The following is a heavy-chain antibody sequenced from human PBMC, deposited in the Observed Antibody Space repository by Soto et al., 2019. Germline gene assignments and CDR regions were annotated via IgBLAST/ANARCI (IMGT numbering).Heavy chain of an antibody. J-gene: IGHJ4*02. V-gene: IGHV3-23*01. CDR2: ISGSGAES. Sequence: VWSLRLSCAASGFTFTDSAMSWVRQAPGKGLEWVSTISGSGAESFYADCVKGRSTISRDSSKNTLYLQVNSLRDDDTAVYYCVKGVYSSGSEFFDYWGQGTPGTVSA. D-gene: IGHD5-18*01. CDR1: GFTFTDSA. CDR3: VKGVYSSGSEFFDY.